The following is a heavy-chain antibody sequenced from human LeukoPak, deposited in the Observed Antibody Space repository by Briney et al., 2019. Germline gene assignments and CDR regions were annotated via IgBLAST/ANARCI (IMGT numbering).Heavy chain of an antibody. CDR2: INHSGST. CDR1: GGSFSGYY. D-gene: IGHD3-10*01. Sequence: PSETLSLTCAVYGGSFSGYYWSWIRQPPGKGLEWIGEINHSGSTNYNPSLKSRVTISVDTSKNQFSLKLSSVTAADTAVYYCARGRSVAPLDYWGQGTLVTVSS. CDR3: ARGRSVAPLDY. J-gene: IGHJ4*02. V-gene: IGHV4-34*01.